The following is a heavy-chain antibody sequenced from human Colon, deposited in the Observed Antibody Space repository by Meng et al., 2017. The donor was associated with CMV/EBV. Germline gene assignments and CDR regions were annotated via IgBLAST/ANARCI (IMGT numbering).Heavy chain of an antibody. CDR1: AYTFNGYY. D-gene: IGHD2/OR15-2a*01. V-gene: IGHV1-2*02. Sequence: QLEQAGAEGEMQEAAATVKVYCTGSAYTFNGYYMFWQRPGPGQGREGMGSITHDDGSTNHAQKVQVTITMTTATSIISMYMDRSTLNSADAYECSNTTEPGGGYYYWGQGTLVTVSS. CDR2: ITHDDGST. J-gene: IGHJ4*02. CDR3: TTEPGGGYYY.